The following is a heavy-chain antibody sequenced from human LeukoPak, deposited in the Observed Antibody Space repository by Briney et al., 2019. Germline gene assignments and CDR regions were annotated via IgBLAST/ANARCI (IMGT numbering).Heavy chain of an antibody. J-gene: IGHJ4*02. CDR2: ISSSSSYI. D-gene: IGHD6-13*01. CDR1: GFIFSSYS. Sequence: GGSLRLSCAASGFIFSSYSMNWVRQAPGKGLEWVSSISSSSSYIYYADSVKGRFTISRDNAKNSLYLQMNSLRAEDTAVYYCARAWRAAAGFLYFDYWGQGTLVTVSS. CDR3: ARAWRAAAGFLYFDY. V-gene: IGHV3-21*01.